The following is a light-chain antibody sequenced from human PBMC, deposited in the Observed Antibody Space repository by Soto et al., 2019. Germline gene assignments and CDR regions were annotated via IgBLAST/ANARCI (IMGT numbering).Light chain of an antibody. J-gene: IGKJ4*01. CDR3: QQDYNLPPVT. CDR1: QGISNY. Sequence: DVQMTQSPSSLSASVGDRVTITCRASQGISNYLAWYQRKPGKVPRLLIYATSTMHTGVPARFSGSGSGTDFTLTISSLQPEDFAVYYCQQDYNLPPVTFGGGTKVDIK. CDR2: ATS. V-gene: IGKV1-27*01.